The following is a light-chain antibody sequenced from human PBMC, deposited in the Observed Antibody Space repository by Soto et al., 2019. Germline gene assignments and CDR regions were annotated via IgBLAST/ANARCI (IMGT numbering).Light chain of an antibody. Sequence: DIQMTQSPSTLSASVGDRVTISCRASQSVGRWLAWFQQKPGKAPNVVIYKASNLQSGVPSRFSGSGSGTDFTLTISSLQPEDFATYHCQQYNRYWTFGQGTKVEIK. J-gene: IGKJ1*01. CDR1: QSVGRW. V-gene: IGKV1-5*03. CDR3: QQYNRYWT. CDR2: KAS.